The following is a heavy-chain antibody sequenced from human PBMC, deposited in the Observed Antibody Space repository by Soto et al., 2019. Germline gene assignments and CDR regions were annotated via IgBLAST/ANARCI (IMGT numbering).Heavy chain of an antibody. Sequence: GGSLRLSCAASGFTVSSNYMSWVRQAPGKGLEWVSVIYSGGSTYYADSVKGRFTISRDNSKNTLCLQMNSLRAEDTAVYYCARGGAARPYYYYYGMDVWGQGTTVTVSS. CDR2: IYSGGST. CDR3: ARGGAARPYYYYYGMDV. J-gene: IGHJ6*02. CDR1: GFTVSSNY. D-gene: IGHD6-6*01. V-gene: IGHV3-53*01.